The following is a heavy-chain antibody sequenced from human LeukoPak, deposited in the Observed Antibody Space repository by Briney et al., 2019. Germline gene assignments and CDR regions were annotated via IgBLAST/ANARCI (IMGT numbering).Heavy chain of an antibody. V-gene: IGHV3-23*01. CDR2: ISGSGGST. CDR1: GFTFSSYA. Sequence: GGSLRLSCAASGFTFSSYAMRWVRQAPGKGLEWVSSISGSGGSTYYADSVKGRFTISRDNSKNTLYLQMNSLEAGDTALYYCAKEGSVCTNGICRYFDYWGQGTLVTVSS. CDR3: AKEGSVCTNGICRYFDY. J-gene: IGHJ4*02. D-gene: IGHD2-8*01.